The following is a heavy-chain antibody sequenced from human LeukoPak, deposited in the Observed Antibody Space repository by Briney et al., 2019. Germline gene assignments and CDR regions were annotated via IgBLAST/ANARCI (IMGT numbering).Heavy chain of an antibody. V-gene: IGHV1-18*01. CDR3: ARPGGRHYYGMDV. D-gene: IGHD3-16*01. CDR2: INPSGGST. CDR1: GYTFTSYG. J-gene: IGHJ6*02. Sequence: ASVKVSCKASGYTFTSYGISWVRQAPGQGLEWMGIINPSGGSTSYAQKFQGRVTMTTDTSTSTAYMELRSLRSDDTAVYYCARPGGRHYYGMDVWGQGTTVTVSS.